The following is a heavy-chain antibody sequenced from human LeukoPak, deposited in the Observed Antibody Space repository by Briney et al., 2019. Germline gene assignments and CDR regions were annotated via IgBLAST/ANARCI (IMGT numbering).Heavy chain of an antibody. V-gene: IGHV4-59*08. CDR2: IYYSGST. Sequence: SETLSLTCIVSAGSTRGYYWSWIRQPPGKGLEWIGYIYYSGSTNYNPSLKSRVTISVDTSKNQFSLKLSSVTAADTAVYYCARGCRPFHYWGQGTLVTVSP. J-gene: IGHJ4*02. CDR3: ARGCRPFHY. CDR1: AGSTRGYY. D-gene: IGHD2-8*01.